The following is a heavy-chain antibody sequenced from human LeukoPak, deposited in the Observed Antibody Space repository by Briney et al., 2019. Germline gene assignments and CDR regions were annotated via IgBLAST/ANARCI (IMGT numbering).Heavy chain of an antibody. CDR3: ARGYKPARAFDY. D-gene: IGHD1-14*01. CDR1: GFTFEDHG. V-gene: IGHV3-23*01. CDR2: ISGSGGST. J-gene: IGHJ4*02. Sequence: PGGSLRLSCTASGFTFEDHGMSWVRQGPGRGLEWVSAISGSGGSTYYADSVKGRFTISRDNSKNTLYLQMNSLRAEDTAAYHCARGYKPARAFDYWGQGTLVTVSS.